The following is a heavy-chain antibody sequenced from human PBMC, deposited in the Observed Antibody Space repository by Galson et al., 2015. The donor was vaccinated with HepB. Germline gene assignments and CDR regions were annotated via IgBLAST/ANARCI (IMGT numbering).Heavy chain of an antibody. Sequence: SVKVSCKASGGTFSSYTISWVRQAPGQGLEWMGRIIPILGIANYAQKFQGRVTITADKSTSTAYMELSSLRSEDTAVYYCARDRKYSSGWYIGAFDIWGQGTMVTVSS. D-gene: IGHD6-19*01. J-gene: IGHJ3*02. CDR1: GGTFSSYT. CDR3: ARDRKYSSGWYIGAFDI. V-gene: IGHV1-69*04. CDR2: IIPILGIA.